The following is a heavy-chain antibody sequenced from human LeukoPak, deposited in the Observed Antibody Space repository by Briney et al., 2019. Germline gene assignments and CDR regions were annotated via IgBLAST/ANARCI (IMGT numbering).Heavy chain of an antibody. Sequence: GGSLRLSCAASGFTFTTYAMRWVRQAPGKGLEWVSGISDSGKSIYYADSVKGRFTISRDNSKNTLYMQINSLRVEDTAVYYCATLESSGWYFDYWGQGTLVTVSS. V-gene: IGHV3-23*01. CDR2: ISDSGKSI. CDR3: ATLESSGWYFDY. D-gene: IGHD6-19*01. CDR1: GFTFTTYA. J-gene: IGHJ4*02.